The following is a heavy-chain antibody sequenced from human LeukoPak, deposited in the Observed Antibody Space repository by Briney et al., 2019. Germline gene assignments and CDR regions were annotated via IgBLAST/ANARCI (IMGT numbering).Heavy chain of an antibody. V-gene: IGHV4-39*01. CDR2: IYYSGST. Sequence: SETLSLTCTVSGGSISSSSYYWGWIRQPPGKGLGWIGSIYYSGSTYYNPSLKSRVTISVDTSKNQFSLKLSSVTAADTAVYYCARVDYGDYLNWFDPWGQGTLVTVSS. CDR1: GGSISSSSYY. J-gene: IGHJ5*02. CDR3: ARVDYGDYLNWFDP. D-gene: IGHD4-17*01.